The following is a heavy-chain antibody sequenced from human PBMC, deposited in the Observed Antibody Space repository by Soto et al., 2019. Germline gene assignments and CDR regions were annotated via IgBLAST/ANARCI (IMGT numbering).Heavy chain of an antibody. CDR1: GGSISSYY. D-gene: IGHD6-13*01. CDR2: IYYSGST. CDR3: ARERPDGSRLDP. V-gene: IGHV4-59*01. J-gene: IGHJ5*02. Sequence: PSETLSLTCTVSGGSISSYYWGWIRQPPGKGLEWIGYIYYSGSTNYNPSLKSRVTISVDTSKNQFSLKLSSVTAADTAVYDCARERPDGSRLDPWGQGTLVTVSS.